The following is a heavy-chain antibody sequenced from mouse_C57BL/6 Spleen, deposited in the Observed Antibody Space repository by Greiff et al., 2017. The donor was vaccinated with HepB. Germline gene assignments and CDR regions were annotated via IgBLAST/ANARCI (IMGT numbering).Heavy chain of an antibody. J-gene: IGHJ2*01. D-gene: IGHD2-1*01. CDR1: GFNIKDYY. CDR3: TTRGSTMSTLFHY. CDR2: IDPEDGAT. V-gene: IGHV14-1*01. Sequence: EVQLQQSGAELVRPGASLKLSCTASGFNIKDYYMHWVMQWPEQGLEWIGRIDPEDGATEYAPKFQGKATMTADTSSNTAYLPLSSLTSEDTAVYYCTTRGSTMSTLFHYWGQGTTLTVSS.